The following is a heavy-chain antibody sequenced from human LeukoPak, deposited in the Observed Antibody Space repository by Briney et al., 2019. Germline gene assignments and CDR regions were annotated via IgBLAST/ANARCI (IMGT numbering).Heavy chain of an antibody. J-gene: IGHJ6*02. V-gene: IGHV4-59*12. CDR3: ARYANSPYYYYAMDV. CDR2: IYYSGST. Sequence: PSETLSLTCTVSGGSIIGYYLSWIRQLPGKGLEWIGSIYYSGSTNYNPSLKSRVTISVETSKNQFSLKLSSVTAADTAVYYCARYANSPYYYYAMDVWGQGTTVTVSS. D-gene: IGHD4/OR15-4a*01. CDR1: GGSIIGYY.